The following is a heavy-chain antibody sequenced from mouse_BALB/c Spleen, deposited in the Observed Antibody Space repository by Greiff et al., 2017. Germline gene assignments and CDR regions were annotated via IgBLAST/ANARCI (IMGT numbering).Heavy chain of an antibody. J-gene: IGHJ3*01. CDR2: IWAGGSK. Sequence: VQVVESGPGLVAPSQSLSLTCTVSGFSLTSYSVHWVRQPPGKGLEWLGVIWAGGSKKYNSALMPRLSISKDNSKSQVFLKMNRLQTDDTAMYYGARKEDGDDWFAYWGQGTLVTVSA. CDR3: ARKEDGDDWFAY. D-gene: IGHD2-13*01. CDR1: GFSLTSYS. V-gene: IGHV2-9*02.